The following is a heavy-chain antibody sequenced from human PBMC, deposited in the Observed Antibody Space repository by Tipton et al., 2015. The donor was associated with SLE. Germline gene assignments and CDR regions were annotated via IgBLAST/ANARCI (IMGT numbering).Heavy chain of an antibody. D-gene: IGHD6-13*01. Sequence: TLSLICIVSGGSITTRSYYWGWIRQPPGKGLEWIASISYSGATYHNPSLKSRVIISLDTSRNHFSLKLTSVTAADTAVYYCARVSGGIAYMDVWGKGTTVTFSS. J-gene: IGHJ6*03. V-gene: IGHV4-39*02. CDR2: ISYSGAT. CDR3: ARVSGGIAYMDV. CDR1: GGSITTRSYY.